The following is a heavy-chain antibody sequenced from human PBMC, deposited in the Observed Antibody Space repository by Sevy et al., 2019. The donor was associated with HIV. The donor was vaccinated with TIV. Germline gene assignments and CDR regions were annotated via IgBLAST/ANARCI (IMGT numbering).Heavy chain of an antibody. CDR2: ISGSGDAI. CDR1: GFTLSDYY. J-gene: IGHJ6*02. CDR3: ARDHVKDGDLGDYYYFAMDV. Sequence: GGSLRLSCAGSGFTLSDYYMSWIRQAPGKGLQWISYISGSGDAIYYADSVKGRFTISRDNAKNSVYRQMNSLRAEDTAVYYCARDHVKDGDLGDYYYFAMDVWGQGTTVTVSS. V-gene: IGHV3-11*01. D-gene: IGHD4-17*01.